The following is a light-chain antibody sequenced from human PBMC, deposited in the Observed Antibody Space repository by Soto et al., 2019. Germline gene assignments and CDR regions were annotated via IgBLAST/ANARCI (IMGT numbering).Light chain of an antibody. CDR2: AAS. V-gene: IGKV1-27*01. CDR1: QGILDY. J-gene: IGKJ1*01. CDR3: QKYNTAPQT. Sequence: DIQMTQSPSSPSASVGDRVTITCRASQGILDYVAWFQQKPGKAPRLLIYAASTLHSGVPSRFSGSGSGTDFTLTISSLQPEDVATYYCQKYNTAPQTFGQGTKVEIK.